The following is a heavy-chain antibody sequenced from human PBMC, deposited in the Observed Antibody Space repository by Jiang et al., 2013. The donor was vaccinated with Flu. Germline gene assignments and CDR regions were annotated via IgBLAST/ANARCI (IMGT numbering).Heavy chain of an antibody. D-gene: IGHD2-2*02. Sequence: GPGLVKPSETLSLTCTVSGGSISGYYCSWIRQPPGKGLEWIGYIYYSGSTNYNPSLRSRATISVDTSKNQFSLKLTSVTAADTAVYYCARRHGSSYNFDYWGQGTLVTVSS. V-gene: IGHV4-59*08. CDR3: ARRHGSSYNFDY. CDR2: IYYSGST. CDR1: GGSISGYY. J-gene: IGHJ4*02.